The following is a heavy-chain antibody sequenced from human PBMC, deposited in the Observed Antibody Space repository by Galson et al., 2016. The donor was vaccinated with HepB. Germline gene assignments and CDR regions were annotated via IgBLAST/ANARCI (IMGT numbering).Heavy chain of an antibody. CDR2: IYSGGST. V-gene: IGHV3-66*01. CDR1: GFTVSSNY. D-gene: IGHD4-11*01. Sequence: SLRLSCAASGFTVSSNYMSWVRQAPGKGLEWVSVIYSGGSTYYADSVKGRFTISRDNSKNTLYLQRNSLRAEDTAVYYCARVMSVSDAFDIWGQGTMVTVSS. J-gene: IGHJ3*02. CDR3: ARVMSVSDAFDI.